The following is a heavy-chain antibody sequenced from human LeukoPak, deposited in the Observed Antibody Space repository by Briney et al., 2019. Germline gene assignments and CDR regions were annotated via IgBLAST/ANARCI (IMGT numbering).Heavy chain of an antibody. CDR2: INHSGST. D-gene: IGHD3-10*01. J-gene: IGHJ4*02. Sequence: PSETLSLTCAVYGGSFSGYYWSWIRQPPGKGLEWIGEINHSGSTNYNPSLKSRVTISVDTSKNQFSLKLSSVTPADTAVYYSARGPISMVRGAPPNYFFDYWGQGTLVTVSS. CDR1: GGSFSGYY. CDR3: ARGPISMVRGAPPNYFFDY. V-gene: IGHV4-34*01.